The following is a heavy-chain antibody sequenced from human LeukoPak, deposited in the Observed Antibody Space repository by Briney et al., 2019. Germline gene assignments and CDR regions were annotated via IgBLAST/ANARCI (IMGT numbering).Heavy chain of an antibody. CDR2: INPNSGGT. CDR1: GYTFTGYY. D-gene: IGHD2-15*01. CDR3: ASTGDRLLLPTHPYYYYDMDV. Sequence: ASVKVSCKASGYTFTGYYMHWVRQAPGQGLEWMGWINPNSGGTNYAQKFQGRVTMTRDTSISTAYMELSRLRSDDTAVYYCASTGDRLLLPTHPYYYYDMDVWGQGTTVTVSS. J-gene: IGHJ6*02. V-gene: IGHV1-2*02.